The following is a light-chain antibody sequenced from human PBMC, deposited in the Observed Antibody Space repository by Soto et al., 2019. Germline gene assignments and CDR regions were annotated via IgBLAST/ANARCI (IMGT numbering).Light chain of an antibody. CDR3: PQRSNFIT. V-gene: IGKV3-11*01. CDR2: DAS. Sequence: EIVFTQGPATLSLSPGERSPLSCRASQSVSSYLAWYQQKPGQSPRLLIYDASNRATGIPARFSGSGSGTDFTLTISSLESEDFAVYYCPQRSNFITFGPGTRLEIK. J-gene: IGKJ5*01. CDR1: QSVSSY.